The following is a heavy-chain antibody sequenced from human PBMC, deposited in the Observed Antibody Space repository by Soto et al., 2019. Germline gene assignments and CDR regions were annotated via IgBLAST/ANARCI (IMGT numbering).Heavy chain of an antibody. CDR2: IYYSGST. Sequence: SETLSLTCTVSGGSISSGDYYWSWIRQPPGKGLEWIGYIYYSGSTYYNPSLKSRVTISVDTSKNQFSLKLSSVTAADPAVYYCARGILGVYATSYYYYYGMDVWGQGTTVTVSS. J-gene: IGHJ6*02. D-gene: IGHD2-8*01. CDR1: GGSISSGDYY. CDR3: ARGILGVYATSYYYYYGMDV. V-gene: IGHV4-30-4*01.